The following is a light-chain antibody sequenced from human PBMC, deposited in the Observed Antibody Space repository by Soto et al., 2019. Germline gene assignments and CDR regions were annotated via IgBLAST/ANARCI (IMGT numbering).Light chain of an antibody. Sequence: QSVLTQPPSVSGAPGQRVTISCTGSSSNIGAGYDVHWYQQLPGTAPKLLIYTNINRPSGVPDRFSGSKSGTSASPAITGHQAEDEADYYCQSYDSSLSVVFGGGTKLTVL. J-gene: IGLJ2*01. CDR1: SSNIGAGYD. V-gene: IGLV1-40*01. CDR3: QSYDSSLSVV. CDR2: TNI.